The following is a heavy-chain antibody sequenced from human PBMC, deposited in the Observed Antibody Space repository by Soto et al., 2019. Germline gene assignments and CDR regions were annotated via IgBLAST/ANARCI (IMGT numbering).Heavy chain of an antibody. CDR1: GYTFTSYD. Sequence: AAVQVSCKACGYTFTSYDINWVRQAPAQGLEWMGWMNPDSGHAAYAQKFQGRVTLTTSTSTSTVYMEMRSLGSEDTAVYYCARRPHCSGGICYYGSDNWGQGTLVTVSS. D-gene: IGHD3-10*01. V-gene: IGHV1-8*01. CDR2: MNPDSGHA. J-gene: IGHJ4*02. CDR3: ARRPHCSGGICYYGSDN.